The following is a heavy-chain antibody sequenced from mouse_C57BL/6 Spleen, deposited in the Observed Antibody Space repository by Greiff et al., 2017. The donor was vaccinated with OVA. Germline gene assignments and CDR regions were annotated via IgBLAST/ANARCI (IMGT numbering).Heavy chain of an antibody. D-gene: IGHD1-1*01. V-gene: IGHV14-4*01. J-gene: IGHJ3*01. Sequence: EVQLQQSGAELVRPGASVKLSCTASGFNIKDDYMHWVKQRPEQGLEWIGWIDPENGDTEYASKFQGKATITADTSSNTAYLQLSSLTSEDTAVYYCTTGCYGSSPFAYWGQGTLVTVSA. CDR2: IDPENGDT. CDR3: TTGCYGSSPFAY. CDR1: GFNIKDDY.